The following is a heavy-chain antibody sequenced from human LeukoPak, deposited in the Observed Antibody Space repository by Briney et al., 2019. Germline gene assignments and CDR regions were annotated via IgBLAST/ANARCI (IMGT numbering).Heavy chain of an antibody. CDR1: GFTFSSYA. J-gene: IGHJ3*02. Sequence: PGGSLRLSCAASGFTFSSYALSWVRQAPGKGLEFVSAIGAAGGNTYYTDSVKGRFTISRDNSKNTLYLQMNSLRDEDTAVYYCARSYYPTDDAFDIWGQGTMVTVSS. CDR3: ARSYYPTDDAFDI. CDR2: IGAAGGNT. V-gene: IGHV3-23*01. D-gene: IGHD3-10*01.